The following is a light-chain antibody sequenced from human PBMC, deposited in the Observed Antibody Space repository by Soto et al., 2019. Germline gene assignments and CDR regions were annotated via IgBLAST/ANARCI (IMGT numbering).Light chain of an antibody. V-gene: IGLV2-8*01. CDR1: SSDVGGYNY. Sequence: QSVLTQPPSASGSPGQSVTISCTGTSSDVGGYNYVSWYQKHPGKAPILLIYEVYRRPSGVPNRFSGSKSGNRASLTVSGLQAEDEADYYCSSYAGYNNFGFGTGTKVTV. CDR2: EVY. J-gene: IGLJ1*01. CDR3: SSYAGYNNFG.